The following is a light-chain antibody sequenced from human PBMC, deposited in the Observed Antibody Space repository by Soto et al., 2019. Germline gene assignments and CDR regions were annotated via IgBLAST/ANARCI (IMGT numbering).Light chain of an antibody. CDR3: QQSYSTPT. V-gene: IGKV1-39*01. CDR2: AAS. Sequence: DIQMNQSPSSLSASVGDRVTITCRASQSISSYLNWYQQKPGKAPKLLIYAASSLQSGVPSRFSGSGSGTDFTLTISSLQPEDVATYYCQQSYSTPTFGQGTKVEIK. J-gene: IGKJ1*01. CDR1: QSISSY.